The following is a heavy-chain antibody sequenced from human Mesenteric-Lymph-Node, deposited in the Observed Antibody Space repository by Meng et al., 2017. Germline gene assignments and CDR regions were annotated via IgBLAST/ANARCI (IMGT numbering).Heavy chain of an antibody. CDR3: ARTNYGDYNWFDP. V-gene: IGHV4-31*03. J-gene: IGHJ5*02. D-gene: IGHD4-17*01. CDR2: IYYSGST. CDR1: GGSISSGGFY. Sequence: VQQQESGPGLVKPSPPLSLTCTVSGGSISSGGFYWSWIRQHPGKGLEWIGYIYYSGSTYYNPSLRSRVAISIDTSKNQFSLKLTSVTAADTAVYFCARTNYGDYNWFDPWGQGTLVTVSS.